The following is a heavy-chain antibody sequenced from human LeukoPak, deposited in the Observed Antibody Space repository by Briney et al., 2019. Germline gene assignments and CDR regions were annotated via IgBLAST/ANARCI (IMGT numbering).Heavy chain of an antibody. Sequence: PSETLSLTCAVYGGSFSGYYWSWIRQPPGKGLEWIGEINHSGSTNYNPSLKSRVTISVDTSKNQFSLKLSSVTAADTAVYYCARKLATVTTYYYYYYMDVWGKGTTVTVSS. CDR3: ARKLATVTTYYYYYYMDV. V-gene: IGHV4-34*01. J-gene: IGHJ6*03. CDR1: GGSFSGYY. D-gene: IGHD4-17*01. CDR2: INHSGST.